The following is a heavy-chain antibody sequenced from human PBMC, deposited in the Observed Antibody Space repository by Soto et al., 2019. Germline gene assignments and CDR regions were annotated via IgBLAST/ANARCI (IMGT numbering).Heavy chain of an antibody. J-gene: IGHJ4*02. D-gene: IGHD1-1*01. V-gene: IGHV4-4*02. CDR3: ASNKQPRAGRTPRSDD. CDR1: GGSINSRYW. Sequence: SETLSLTCAVSGGSINSRYWWSWVRQSPGKGLEWIGEIYHSGSTNYNPSLKSRVTISIDQSKNQFHLKLNSVTAADTAVYYCASNKQPRAGRTPRSDDRGQGTLVTVVS. CDR2: IYHSGST.